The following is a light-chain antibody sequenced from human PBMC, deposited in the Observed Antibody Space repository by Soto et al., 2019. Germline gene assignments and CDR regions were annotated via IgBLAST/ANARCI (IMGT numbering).Light chain of an antibody. J-gene: IGLJ1*01. V-gene: IGLV2-14*03. CDR3: SSYKSSSTPYV. CDR2: DVN. CDR1: SSDVGAHNY. Sequence: QSALTQPASVSGSPGQSITISCTGTSSDVGAHNYVSWYQHHPGKAPKLMIYDVNNRPSGVSNRFSGSKSGNTASLTISGLQAEDEADYYCSSYKSSSTPYVFGTGTKLTVL.